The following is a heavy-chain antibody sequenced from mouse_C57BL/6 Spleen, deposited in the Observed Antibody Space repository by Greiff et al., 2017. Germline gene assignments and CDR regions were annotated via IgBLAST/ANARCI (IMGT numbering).Heavy chain of an antibody. J-gene: IGHJ2*01. Sequence: VQLKESGAELARPGASVKMSCKASGYTFTSYTMHWVKQRPGQGLEWIGYINPSSGYTKYNEKFKDKATLTADKSSSTAYMQLSSLTSEDSAVYYCARYTTVVFDDWGQGTTLTVSS. CDR2: INPSSGYT. CDR1: GYTFTSYT. V-gene: IGHV1-4*01. D-gene: IGHD1-1*01. CDR3: ARYTTVVFDD.